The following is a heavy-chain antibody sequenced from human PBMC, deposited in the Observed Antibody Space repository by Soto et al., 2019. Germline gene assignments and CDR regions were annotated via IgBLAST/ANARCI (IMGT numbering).Heavy chain of an antibody. CDR3: AKESRSSGWYGMYYYGMDV. J-gene: IGHJ6*02. D-gene: IGHD6-19*01. V-gene: IGHV3-30*18. CDR1: GFTFSSYG. CDR2: ISYDGSNK. Sequence: GGSLRLSCAASGFTFSSYGMHWVRQAPGKGLEWVAVISYDGSNKYYADSVKGRFTISRDNSKNTLYLQMNSLRAEDTAVYYCAKESRSSGWYGMYYYGMDVWGQGTTVTVSS.